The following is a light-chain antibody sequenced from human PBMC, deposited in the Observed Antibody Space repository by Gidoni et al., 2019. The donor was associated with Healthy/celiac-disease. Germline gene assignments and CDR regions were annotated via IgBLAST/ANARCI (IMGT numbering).Light chain of an antibody. CDR2: AAS. CDR1: QSISSY. Sequence: DIQMTHSPSSLSASVGDRVTITCRASQSISSYLNWYQQKPGKAPKLLIYAASSLQSWVPSRFSGSGSGTDFTLTISSLQPEDFATYYCQQSYSTPPLTFGQGTRLEIK. CDR3: QQSYSTPPLT. J-gene: IGKJ5*01. V-gene: IGKV1-39*01.